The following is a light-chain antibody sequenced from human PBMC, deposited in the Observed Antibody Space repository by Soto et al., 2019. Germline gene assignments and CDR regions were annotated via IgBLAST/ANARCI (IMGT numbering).Light chain of an antibody. V-gene: IGLV1-40*01. CDR1: SYNIGAGYD. CDR2: DNN. J-gene: IGLJ2*01. Sequence: QSVLTQPPSMSGAPGQRVTISCTGSSYNIGAGYDVHWYQQHPGTAPKLLIFDNNNRPSGVPDRFSGSKSDTSASLAITGLQAEDEADYYCQSFDTSLSGFVVFGGGTKVTVL. CDR3: QSFDTSLSGFVV.